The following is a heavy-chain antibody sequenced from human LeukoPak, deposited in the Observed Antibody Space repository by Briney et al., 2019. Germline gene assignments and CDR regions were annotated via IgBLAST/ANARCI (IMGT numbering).Heavy chain of an antibody. Sequence: GGSLRLSCAASGFTFISYAMNWVRQAPGKGLEWASGISGSGGSTYYAGSVKGRFTISRDNSKNTLYLQMNSLRAEDTAVSYCARDLGQSSSWYDSSSWFDPWGQGTLVTVSS. CDR3: ARDLGQSSSWYDSSSWFDP. CDR1: GFTFISYA. D-gene: IGHD6-13*01. J-gene: IGHJ5*02. CDR2: ISGSGGST. V-gene: IGHV3-23*01.